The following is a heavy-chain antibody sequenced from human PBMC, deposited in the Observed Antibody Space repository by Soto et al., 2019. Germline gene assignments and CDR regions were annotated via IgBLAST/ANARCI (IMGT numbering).Heavy chain of an antibody. J-gene: IGHJ4*02. CDR3: ARVSSIAARRSYDS. Sequence: ASVKVSCKASGYTFTIHDIHWVRQAPGQGLEWMAGLNPHSGKAAYAQRFQGRLTMAGNASTSTAYMELRGLRSEDTAMYYFARVSSIAARRSYDSWGQGTLVTVSS. V-gene: IGHV1-8*01. D-gene: IGHD6-6*01. CDR1: GYTFTIHD. CDR2: LNPHSGKA.